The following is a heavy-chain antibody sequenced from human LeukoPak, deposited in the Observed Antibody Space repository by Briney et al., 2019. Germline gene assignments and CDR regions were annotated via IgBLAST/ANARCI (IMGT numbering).Heavy chain of an antibody. CDR2: ISGSGGST. CDR1: GFTFSSYA. CDR3: AKQHLYDILTGLYDY. V-gene: IGHV3-23*01. D-gene: IGHD3-9*01. Sequence: GGSLRLSCAASGFTFSSYAMSWVRQAPGKGLEWVSAISGSGGSTYYADSVKGRFTISRDNSKNTLYLQMNSLRAEDTAVYYCAKQHLYDILTGLYDYWGQGTLVTVSS. J-gene: IGHJ4*02.